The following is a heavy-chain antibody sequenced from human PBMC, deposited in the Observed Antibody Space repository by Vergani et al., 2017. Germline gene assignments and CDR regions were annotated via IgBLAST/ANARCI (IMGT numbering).Heavy chain of an antibody. J-gene: IGHJ5*02. Sequence: QVQLQESGPGLVKPSQTLSLTCTVSGGSISSGSYYWSWIRQPAGKGLEWIGRIYTSGSTNYNPSLKSRVTISVDTSKNQFALKLSSVTAADTAVYYCARGRDWFDPWGQGTLVTVSS. CDR3: ARGRDWFDP. V-gene: IGHV4-61*02. CDR2: IYTSGST. CDR1: GGSISSGSYY.